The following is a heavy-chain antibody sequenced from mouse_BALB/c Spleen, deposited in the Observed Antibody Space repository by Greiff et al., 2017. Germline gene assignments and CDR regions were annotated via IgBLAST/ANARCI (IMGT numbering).Heavy chain of an antibody. Sequence: EVKVEESGGGLVKPGGSLKLSCAASGFTFSSYAMSWVRQSPEKRLEWVAEISSGGSYTYYPDTVTGRFTISRDNAKNTLYLEMSSLRSEDTAMYYCARHPNYYGSIDAMDYWGQGTSVTVSS. J-gene: IGHJ4*01. V-gene: IGHV5-9-4*01. D-gene: IGHD1-1*01. CDR1: GFTFSSYA. CDR2: ISSGGSYT. CDR3: ARHPNYYGSIDAMDY.